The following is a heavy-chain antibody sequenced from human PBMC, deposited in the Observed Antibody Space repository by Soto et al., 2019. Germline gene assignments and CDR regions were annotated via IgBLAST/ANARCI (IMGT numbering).Heavy chain of an antibody. J-gene: IGHJ4*02. CDR2: ISGRGDST. CDR1: GFTFSSYA. V-gene: IGHV3-23*01. CDR3: VKDRGTLAY. D-gene: IGHD3-10*01. Sequence: GGSLRLSCSASGFTFSSYAMNWVRQAPGKGLEWVSAISGRGDSTYYADSVKGRFTISRDNSKNTLYLQMNSLRAGDTAVYYCVKDRGTLAYWGQGTLVTVSS.